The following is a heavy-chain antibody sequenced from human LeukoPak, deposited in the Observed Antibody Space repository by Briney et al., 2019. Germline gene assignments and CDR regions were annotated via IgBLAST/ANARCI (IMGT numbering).Heavy chain of an antibody. D-gene: IGHD2-2*01. V-gene: IGHV3-74*01. CDR1: GFTFSSYW. CDR2: INSDGSST. CDR3: ARGYCSSTSCRSYAFDI. J-gene: IGHJ3*02. Sequence: GSLRLSCAASGFTFSSYWMHWVRQAPGKGLVWVSRINSDGSSTSYADSVKGRFTISRDNAKNTLYLQMNGLRAEDTAVYYCARGYCSSTSCRSYAFDIWGQGTMVTVSS.